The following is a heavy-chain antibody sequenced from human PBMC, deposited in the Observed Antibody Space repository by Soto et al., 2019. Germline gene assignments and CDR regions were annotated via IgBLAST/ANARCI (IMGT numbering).Heavy chain of an antibody. CDR3: ARQWDY. Sequence: QVQLQESGPGLVKPSETLSLTCAVSGASIRSDYWSWIRQIPGRGLEWIGYIYDSERTNYNPSLRSXITISADTSKNQFSLKVRSVTAADTAVYYCARQWDYWGQGILVTVSS. J-gene: IGHJ4*02. CDR1: GASIRSDY. V-gene: IGHV4-59*08. CDR2: IYDSERT.